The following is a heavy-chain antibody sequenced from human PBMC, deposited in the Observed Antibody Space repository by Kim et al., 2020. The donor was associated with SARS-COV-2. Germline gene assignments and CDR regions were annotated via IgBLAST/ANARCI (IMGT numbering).Heavy chain of an antibody. D-gene: IGHD3-10*01. J-gene: IGHJ4*01. Sequence: SETLSLTCTVSGGSISSSSYYWGWIRQPPGKGLEWIGSISHSGDTYYNTSLKSRVSISVDTSDNQFSLKMNSVTAADTAVFYCATQSRGLTSASPGFFD. CDR2: ISHSGDT. V-gene: IGHV4-39*01. CDR3: ATQSRGLTSASPGFFD. CDR1: GGSISSSSYY.